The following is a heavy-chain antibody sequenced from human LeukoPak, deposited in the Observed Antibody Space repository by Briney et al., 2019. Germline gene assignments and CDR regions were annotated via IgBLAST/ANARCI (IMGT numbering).Heavy chain of an antibody. Sequence: GGSLRFSCAASGFIFTNYFMSWVRQAPGKGLEWVASIKHDGSEKYYVDSVRGRFTISRDNTMNSLYLQMSSLRAEDTAVYYCATDRGWRTSGYYLYYFEYWGQGTLVTYSS. CDR1: GFIFTNYF. CDR3: ATDRGWRTSGYYLYYFEY. CDR2: IKHDGSEK. J-gene: IGHJ4*02. V-gene: IGHV3-7*01. D-gene: IGHD3-3*01.